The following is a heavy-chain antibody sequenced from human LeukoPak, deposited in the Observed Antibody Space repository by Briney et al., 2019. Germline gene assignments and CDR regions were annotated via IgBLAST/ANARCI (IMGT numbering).Heavy chain of an antibody. CDR3: AKDLGYDSSGYSISFDY. J-gene: IGHJ4*02. CDR2: ISSSGSTI. V-gene: IGHV3-11*01. Sequence: GGSLRLSCAASGFTFSDYYMSWIRQAPGKGLEWVSYISSSGSTIYYADSVKGRFTISRDNSKNTLYLQVNSLRAEDTAVYYCAKDLGYDSSGYSISFDYWGQGTLVTVSS. CDR1: GFTFSDYY. D-gene: IGHD3-22*01.